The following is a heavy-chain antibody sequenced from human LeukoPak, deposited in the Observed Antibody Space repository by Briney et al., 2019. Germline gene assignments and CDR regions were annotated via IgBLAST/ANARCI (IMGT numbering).Heavy chain of an antibody. D-gene: IGHD3-22*01. CDR2: INSDGSYT. CDR1: GFTFSSYW. CDR3: ARGWVPSDITLK. V-gene: IGHV3-74*01. J-gene: IGHJ3*01. Sequence: PGGSLGLSCAASGFTFSSYWMHWVRQAPGKGLVWVSRINSDGSYTNYADSVKGRFTISRDNARNTVYLQMNSLRAEDTAVYYCARGWVPSDITLKWGQGTMVIVCS.